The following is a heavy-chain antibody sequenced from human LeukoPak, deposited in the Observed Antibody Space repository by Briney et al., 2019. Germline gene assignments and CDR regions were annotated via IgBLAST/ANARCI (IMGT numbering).Heavy chain of an antibody. CDR1: GFTFSSYS. Sequence: GGFLRLSCAASGFTFSSYSMNWVRQAPGKGLEWVSSISSSSSYIYYADSVKGRFTISRDNAKNSLYLQMNSLRAEDTAVYYCARGAYCSSTSCYLGNDYWGQGTLVTVSS. CDR3: ARGAYCSSTSCYLGNDY. J-gene: IGHJ4*02. D-gene: IGHD2-2*01. CDR2: ISSSSSYI. V-gene: IGHV3-21*01.